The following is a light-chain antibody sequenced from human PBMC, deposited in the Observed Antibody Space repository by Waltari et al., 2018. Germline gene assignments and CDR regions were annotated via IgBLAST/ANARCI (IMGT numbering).Light chain of an antibody. V-gene: IGLV2-14*03. CDR3: CSQSSFNGVI. CDR1: SSDVGGDDS. J-gene: IGLJ2*01. CDR2: DVN. Sequence: QSALTQPASVSGSPGQSITISCTGSSSDVGGDDSVSWYQDHPGQAPKVIIHDVNNRPSGVSDRFSGSKSGNTASLTISGLQAEDEADYYCCSQSSFNGVIFGGGTKLTVL.